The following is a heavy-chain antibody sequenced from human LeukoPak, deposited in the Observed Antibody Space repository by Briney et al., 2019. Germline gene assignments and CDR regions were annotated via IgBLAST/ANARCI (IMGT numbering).Heavy chain of an antibody. D-gene: IGHD2-2*01. CDR3: ARDYLDCSSTSCFLAYDAFDI. CDR1: GYTFTSYG. CDR2: ISAYNGNT. V-gene: IGHV1-18*01. Sequence: ASVKVSCKASGYTFTSYGISWVRQAPGQGLEWMGWISAYNGNTNYAQKLQGRVTMTTDTPTSTAYMELRSLRSDDTAVYYCARDYLDCSSTSCFLAYDAFDIWGQGTMVTVSS. J-gene: IGHJ3*02.